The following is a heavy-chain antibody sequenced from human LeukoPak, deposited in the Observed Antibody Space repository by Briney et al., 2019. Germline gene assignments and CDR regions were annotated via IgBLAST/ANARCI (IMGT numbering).Heavy chain of an antibody. CDR1: GFTLSNYA. CDR3: AKWGDYDSLTGYYDPDY. Sequence: GGSLRLSCVASGFTLSNYAMSWVRQAPGKGLQWVSAIGGRDGGTYYADSVKGRFTVSRDNSKNTLYLQMNTLRAEDTAVDYCAKWGDYDSLTGYYDPDYWGQGTLVTVSS. CDR2: IGGRDGGT. J-gene: IGHJ4*02. D-gene: IGHD3-9*01. V-gene: IGHV3-23*01.